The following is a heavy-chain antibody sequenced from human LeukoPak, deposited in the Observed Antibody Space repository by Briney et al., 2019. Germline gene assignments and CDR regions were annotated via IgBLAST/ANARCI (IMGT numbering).Heavy chain of an antibody. CDR2: IYYSGST. J-gene: IGHJ4*02. CDR3: ARGGIFRAILRRGFGY. D-gene: IGHD3-3*01. Sequence: PSETLSLTCTVSGGSISSGGYYWSWIRQHPGKGLEWIGYIYYSGSTYYNPSLKSRVTISVDTSKNQFSLKLSSVTAADTAVYYCARGGIFRAILRRGFGYWGQGTLVTVSS. V-gene: IGHV4-31*03. CDR1: GGSISSGGYY.